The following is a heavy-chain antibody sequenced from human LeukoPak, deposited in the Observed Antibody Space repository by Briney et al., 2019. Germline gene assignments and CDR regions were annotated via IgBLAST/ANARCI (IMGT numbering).Heavy chain of an antibody. J-gene: IGHJ4*02. V-gene: IGHV1-2*02. CDR3: ARGLAVAEK. CDR1: GYSFSDYY. D-gene: IGHD6-19*01. CDR2: NNANTGGT. Sequence: ASVKVSCKASGYSFSDYYVYWVRQAAGQGLEWMGVNNANTGGTYYAQKFQGRVTMTRDTSISTAYMELSRLTSDDTAEYYCARGLAVAEKWGQGTLVTVSS.